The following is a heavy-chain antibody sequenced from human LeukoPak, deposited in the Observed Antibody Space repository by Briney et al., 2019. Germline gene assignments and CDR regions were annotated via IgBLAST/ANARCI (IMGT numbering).Heavy chain of an antibody. D-gene: IGHD4-11*01. CDR2: IYWDDEN. J-gene: IGHJ4*02. Sequence: SGPTLVNPTQTFTLTCTFSWFLLSTRGVGVGWVRQPQGKALKWLAIIYWDDENHYNSSLKSSLTITKDTTKNHVVLTMTNVDPVDTATYYCVHRRIYSPFDYWGQGALVTVSS. CDR1: WFLLSTRGVG. CDR3: VHRRIYSPFDY. V-gene: IGHV2-5*02.